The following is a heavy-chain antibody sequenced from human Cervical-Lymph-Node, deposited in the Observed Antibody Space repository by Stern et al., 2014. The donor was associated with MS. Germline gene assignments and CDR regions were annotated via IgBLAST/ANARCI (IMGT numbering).Heavy chain of an antibody. V-gene: IGHV3-30*01. Sequence: VQLVESGGGVVPPGRSLRLSCAASGFTLSSYTLHWVRQAPGKGLAWVAAISYDGREEYYANSVKGRFTISRDNSKNTLDLQMNSLRPEDTAVYYCARVWTTFSVHFYYGMDVWGQGTTVTVSS. J-gene: IGHJ6*02. CDR2: ISYDGREE. D-gene: IGHD2/OR15-2a*01. CDR1: GFTLSSYT. CDR3: ARVWTTFSVHFYYGMDV.